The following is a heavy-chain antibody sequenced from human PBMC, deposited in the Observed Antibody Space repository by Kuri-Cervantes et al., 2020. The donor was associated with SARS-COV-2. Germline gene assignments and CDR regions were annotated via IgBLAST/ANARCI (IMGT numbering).Heavy chain of an antibody. V-gene: IGHV4-39*02. CDR2: IYYSGST. J-gene: IGHJ4*02. Sequence: SETLSLTCTASGGSISSSSYYWGWIRQPPGKGLEWIGSIYYSGSTYYNPSLKSRVTISVDTSKNQFSLKLSSVTAADTAVYYCARDFGYCSSTSCQTEQFDYWGQGTLVTVSS. D-gene: IGHD2-2*01. CDR1: GGSISSSSYY. CDR3: ARDFGYCSSTSCQTEQFDY.